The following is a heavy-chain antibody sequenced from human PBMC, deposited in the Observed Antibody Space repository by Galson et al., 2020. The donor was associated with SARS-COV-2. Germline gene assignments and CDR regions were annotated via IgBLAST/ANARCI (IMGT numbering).Heavy chain of an antibody. CDR3: ARDAASLEGTAAAGIDYFDY. J-gene: IGHJ4*02. D-gene: IGHD6-13*01. CDR2: IHPSGAST. Sequence: ASVKVSCKASGYTITTYYLHWVRQAPGQGPEWMGRIHPSGASTRYAQKFQGRVTMTSETSTGTVYMELSSLRSDDTAVYYCARDAASLEGTAAAGIDYFDYWGQGTRVTVSS. CDR1: GYTITTYY. V-gene: IGHV1-46*01.